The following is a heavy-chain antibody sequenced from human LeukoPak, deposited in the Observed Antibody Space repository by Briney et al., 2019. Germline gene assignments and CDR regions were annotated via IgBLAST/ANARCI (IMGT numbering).Heavy chain of an antibody. V-gene: IGHV4-59*01. CDR2: TYYSGST. D-gene: IGHD3-3*01. Sequence: PSETLSLTCTVSGGSISSYYWSWIRQPPGKGLEWIGYTYYSGSTNYNPSLKSRVTISVDTSKNQFSLKLSSVTAADTAVYYCARERGRFSWSNWFDPWGQGTLVTVSS. J-gene: IGHJ5*02. CDR3: ARERGRFSWSNWFDP. CDR1: GGSISSYY.